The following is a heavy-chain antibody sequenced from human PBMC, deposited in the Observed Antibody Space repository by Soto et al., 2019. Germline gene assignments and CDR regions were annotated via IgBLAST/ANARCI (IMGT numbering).Heavy chain of an antibody. CDR1: GFSLSTSGMC. D-gene: IGHD2-15*01. CDR2: IDWDDDK. CDR3: ARRSPHCSGGSCYLDY. Sequence: GSGPTLVNPTQTLTLTCTFSGFSLSTSGMCVSWIRQPPGKALEWLALIDWDDDKYYSTSLKTRLTISKDTPKNQVVLTMTNMDPVDTATYYCARRSPHCSGGSCYLDYWGQGTLVTVSS. V-gene: IGHV2-70*01. J-gene: IGHJ4*02.